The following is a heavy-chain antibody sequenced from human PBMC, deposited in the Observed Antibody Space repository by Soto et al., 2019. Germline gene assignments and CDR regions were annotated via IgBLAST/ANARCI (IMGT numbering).Heavy chain of an antibody. Sequence: QVQLVESGGGVVQPGRSLRLSCAASGFTVSSYAMHWVRQAPGKGLEWVAVISYDGSNKYYADSVKGRFTISRDNSKNTLYLQMNSLRAEDTAVYYCARRAYDSSGYYYSRYWYFDLWGRGTLVTVSS. CDR3: ARRAYDSSGYYYSRYWYFDL. CDR2: ISYDGSNK. V-gene: IGHV3-30-3*01. D-gene: IGHD3-22*01. CDR1: GFTVSSYA. J-gene: IGHJ2*01.